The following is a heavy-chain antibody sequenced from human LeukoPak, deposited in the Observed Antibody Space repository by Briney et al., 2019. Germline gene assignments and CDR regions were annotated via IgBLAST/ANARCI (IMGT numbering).Heavy chain of an antibody. D-gene: IGHD2-2*01. Sequence: SQTLSLTCAISGVSVSSHITAWNWIRQSPSRGLEWLGRTYYRSKWYVDYAVSVKSRLTINADTSKNQFSLLLNSVTPDDTALYYCAGHRTSSHDTFDTWGQGTIITVSS. CDR2: TYYRSKWYV. J-gene: IGHJ3*02. V-gene: IGHV6-1*01. CDR1: GVSVSSHITA. CDR3: AGHRTSSHDTFDT.